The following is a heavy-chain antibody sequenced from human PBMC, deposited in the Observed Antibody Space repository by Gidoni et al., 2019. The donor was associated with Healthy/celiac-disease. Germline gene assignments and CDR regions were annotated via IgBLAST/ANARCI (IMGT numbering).Heavy chain of an antibody. J-gene: IGHJ6*02. V-gene: IGHV4-39*07. CDR2: VYYSGST. CDR3: ARDARVYSSSSHYYYGMDV. Sequence: GWIPHPPGKGLSWLGSVYYSGSTYYNPSLKSRGTISVDTSKNQFSLKLSSVTAADTAVYYCARDARVYSSSSHYYYGMDVWGQGTTVTVSS. D-gene: IGHD6-6*01.